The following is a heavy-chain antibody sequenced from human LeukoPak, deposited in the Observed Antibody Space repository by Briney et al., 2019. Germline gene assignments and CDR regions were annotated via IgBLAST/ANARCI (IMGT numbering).Heavy chain of an antibody. V-gene: IGHV1-69*01. D-gene: IGHD1-26*01. CDR3: ARGGIVGATTFDFDY. CDR2: IIPMFGTR. CDR1: GGTFSSYS. J-gene: IGHJ4*02. Sequence: ASVKVSCKASGGTFSSYSLSWVRQAPGQGLEWMGGIIPMFGTRNYAQKFQGRVTITADESTSTVYMELRSLRSDDTAVYYCARGGIVGATTFDFDYWGQGTLVTVSS.